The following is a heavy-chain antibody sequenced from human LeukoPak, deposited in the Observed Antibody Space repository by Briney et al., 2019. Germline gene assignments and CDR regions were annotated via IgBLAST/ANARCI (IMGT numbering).Heavy chain of an antibody. CDR2: INHSGST. Sequence: KPSETLSLTCAVYGGSFSGYYWSWIRQPPGKGLEWIGEINHSGSTNYNPSLKSRVTISVDTSKNQFSLKLSSVTAADTAVYYCARVDRPAHRLAYCGGDRYLGFDYWGQGTLVTVSS. CDR1: GGSFSGYY. V-gene: IGHV4-34*01. CDR3: ARVDRPAHRLAYCGGDRYLGFDY. D-gene: IGHD2-21*02. J-gene: IGHJ4*02.